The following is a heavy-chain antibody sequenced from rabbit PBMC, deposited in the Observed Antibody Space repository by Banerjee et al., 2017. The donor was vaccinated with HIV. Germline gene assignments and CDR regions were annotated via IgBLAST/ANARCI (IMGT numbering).Heavy chain of an antibody. J-gene: IGHJ4*01. CDR2: IYAGGSGNT. CDR1: GFSLNSGHD. D-gene: IGHD4-2*01. Sequence: QEQLEESGGSLVKPGASLTLTCKASGFSLNSGHDMCWVRQAPGKGLEWIACIYAGGSGNTYSASWAKSRFTISKASSTTVTLQMTSLTVADTATYFCAGGYIGSNTGYFNVWGPGTLVTVS. CDR3: AGGYIGSNTGYFNV. V-gene: IGHV1S45*01.